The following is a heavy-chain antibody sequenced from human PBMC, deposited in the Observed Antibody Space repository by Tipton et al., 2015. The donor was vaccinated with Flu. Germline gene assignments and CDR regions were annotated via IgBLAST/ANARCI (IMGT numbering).Heavy chain of an antibody. CDR1: GFSIGSNYY. V-gene: IGHV4-38-2*01. CDR2: FYHSGTT. D-gene: IGHD5-12*01. Sequence: TLSLTCAISGFSIGSNYYGGWIRQPPGKGLEWIGSFYHSGTTNYNPSLKSRVTMSVDTSKSQFSLNLNSVTAADTAVYYCARVVAASGIDYWGQGALVTVSS. CDR3: ARVVAASGIDY. J-gene: IGHJ4*02.